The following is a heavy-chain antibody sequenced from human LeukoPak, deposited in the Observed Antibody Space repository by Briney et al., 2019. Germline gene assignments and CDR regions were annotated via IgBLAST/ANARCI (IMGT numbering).Heavy chain of an antibody. CDR2: INTNTGNP. D-gene: IGHD2-15*01. CDR1: GYIFTNYP. Sequence: ASVKVSCKASGYIFTNYPMNWVRQAPGQGLEWMGWINTNTGNPTYAQGFTERFVFSWDTSVSTAYLQISSLKAEDTAVYYCARDSYCSGGTCYSRVGYWGQGTLVTVPS. CDR3: ARDSYCSGGTCYSRVGY. V-gene: IGHV7-4-1*02. J-gene: IGHJ4*02.